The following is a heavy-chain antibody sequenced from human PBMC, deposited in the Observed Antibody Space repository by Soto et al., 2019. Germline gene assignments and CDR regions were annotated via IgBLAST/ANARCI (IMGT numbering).Heavy chain of an antibody. J-gene: IGHJ3*02. CDR1: GYSLTSYY. Sequence: ASVKVSCKASGYSLTSYYMHWVRQAPGQGPEWMGIINPSGTSTTYAQKFQDRVTMTTDTSTSTAYMELSSLRSEDTAVYYCARGIDSSSWYGGDAFDIWGQGTMVTVSS. CDR2: INPSGTST. CDR3: ARGIDSSSWYGGDAFDI. D-gene: IGHD6-13*01. V-gene: IGHV1-46*01.